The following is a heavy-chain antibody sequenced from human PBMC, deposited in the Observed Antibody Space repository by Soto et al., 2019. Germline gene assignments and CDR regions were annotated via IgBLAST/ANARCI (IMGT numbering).Heavy chain of an antibody. Sequence: QVHLVQSGAEVKKSGSSVKVSCKASGGPFSNYAISWVRQAPGQGLEWLGGIVPVFRTPNYADKFQGRLTITADESTSTAYMELSSLTSEDTAMYFCARDARRGQWLVPPGFDFWGQGTLVTVSS. V-gene: IGHV1-69*01. CDR2: IVPVFRTP. CDR3: ARDARRGQWLVPPGFDF. J-gene: IGHJ4*02. CDR1: GGPFSNYA. D-gene: IGHD6-19*01.